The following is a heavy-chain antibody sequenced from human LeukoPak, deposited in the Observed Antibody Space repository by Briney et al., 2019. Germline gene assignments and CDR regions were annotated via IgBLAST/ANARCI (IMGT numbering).Heavy chain of an antibody. CDR1: GFTFSSYS. J-gene: IGHJ4*02. V-gene: IGHV3-48*04. CDR3: ARAYSSGWALFDY. CDR2: ISSSSTM. D-gene: IGHD6-19*01. Sequence: GGSLRLSCAASGFTFSSYSMNWVRQAPGKGLEWVSYISSSSTMYYADSVKGRFTISRDNAKNSLYLQMNSLRAEDTAVYYCARAYSSGWALFDYWGQGTLVTVSS.